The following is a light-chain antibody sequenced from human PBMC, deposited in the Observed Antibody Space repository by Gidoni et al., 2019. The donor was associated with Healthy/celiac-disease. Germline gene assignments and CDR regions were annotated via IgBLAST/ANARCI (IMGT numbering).Light chain of an antibody. Sequence: EIVLTQSPSTLSLSPGERATLSCRASQSVRSYLAWYQQKPGQAPRLLIYDASNRATGIPARFSGSGSGTDFTLTLSSLEPEDVAVYYCQQRSNWRITFGGGTKVEIK. CDR3: QQRSNWRIT. CDR2: DAS. CDR1: QSVRSY. J-gene: IGKJ4*01. V-gene: IGKV3-11*01.